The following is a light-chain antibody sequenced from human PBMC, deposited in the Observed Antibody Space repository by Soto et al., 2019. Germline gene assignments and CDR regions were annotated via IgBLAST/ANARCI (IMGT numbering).Light chain of an antibody. Sequence: EIVLTQSPATLSLSPGERATLSCRASQNINSYLAWYQQKPGQAPRLLIYDASDRATGIPARFSGSGSGTDFTLTISSLEPEDFAVYYCQRRSNWPPAWTFGQGTKVEV. CDR1: QNINSY. CDR2: DAS. V-gene: IGKV3-11*01. CDR3: QRRSNWPPAWT. J-gene: IGKJ1*01.